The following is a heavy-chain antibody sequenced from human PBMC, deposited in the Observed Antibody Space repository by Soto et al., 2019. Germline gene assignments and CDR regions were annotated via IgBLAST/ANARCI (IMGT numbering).Heavy chain of an antibody. CDR2: INPNSGGT. CDR1: GYTFTVYY. Sequence: SVKVACKASGYTFTVYYMHWVRQAPGQGLEWMGWINPNSGGTNYAQKFQGRVTMTRDTSISTDYMELSRLRSDDTAVYYCARKTAMAYYYYYYGMDVWGQGTTVTVSS. V-gene: IGHV1-2*02. CDR3: ARKTAMAYYYYYYGMDV. D-gene: IGHD5-18*01. J-gene: IGHJ6*02.